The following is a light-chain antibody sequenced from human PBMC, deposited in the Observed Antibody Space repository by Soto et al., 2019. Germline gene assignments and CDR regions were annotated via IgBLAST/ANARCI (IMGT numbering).Light chain of an antibody. CDR1: QSVSSN. CDR3: QQYNNWPRT. Sequence: IVMTQSPDTLSVSTGAKATLSCMASQSVSSNLAWYQQKPGQAPRLLIYGASTRATGIPARFSGSGSGTEFTLTISSLQSEDFAVYYCQQYNNWPRTFGQGTKVDIK. V-gene: IGKV3-15*01. CDR2: GAS. J-gene: IGKJ1*01.